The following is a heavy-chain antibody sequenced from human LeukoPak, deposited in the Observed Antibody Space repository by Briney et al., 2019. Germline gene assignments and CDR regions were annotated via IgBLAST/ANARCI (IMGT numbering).Heavy chain of an antibody. CDR1: GFTFSSYS. V-gene: IGHV3-21*01. D-gene: IGHD1-26*01. Sequence: PGGSLRLSCAASGFTFSSYSMNWVRQAPGKGLEWVSSISSSSSYIYYADSVKGRFTISRDNAKNSLYLQMNSLRAEDTAVYYCARARSGSYYGAFDYWGQGTLVTVSS. J-gene: IGHJ4*02. CDR2: ISSSSSYI. CDR3: ARARSGSYYGAFDY.